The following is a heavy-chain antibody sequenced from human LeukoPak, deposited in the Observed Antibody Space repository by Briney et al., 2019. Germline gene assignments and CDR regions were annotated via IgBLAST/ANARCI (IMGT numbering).Heavy chain of an antibody. CDR2: ISYDGTKR. J-gene: IGHJ4*02. V-gene: IGHV3-30*18. Sequence: GGSLRLSCAASGFTFSNYGMHWVRQAPGKGLEWVAVISYDGTKRYYADSVKGRFTISRHNSKNTLYLQMNSLRAEDTAVYYCAKPIMTTVTTLGLYFDFWGQGALVTVSS. CDR3: AKPIMTTVTTLGLYFDF. D-gene: IGHD4-17*01. CDR1: GFTFSNYG.